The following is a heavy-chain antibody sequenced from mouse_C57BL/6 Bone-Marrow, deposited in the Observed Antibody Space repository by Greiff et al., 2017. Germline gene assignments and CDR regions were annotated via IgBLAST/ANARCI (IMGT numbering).Heavy chain of an antibody. CDR2: INPGSGGT. V-gene: IGHV1-54*01. Sequence: VQLQQSGAELVRPGTSVKVSCKASGYAFTNYLIEWVKQRPGQGLEWIGVINPGSGGTNYNEKFKGKATLTADKSSSTAYMQLSSLTSEDSAVYFCARCDIGYGCCAYWGQGTLVTVSA. D-gene: IGHD2-2*01. J-gene: IGHJ3*01. CDR3: ARCDIGYGCCAY. CDR1: GYAFTNYL.